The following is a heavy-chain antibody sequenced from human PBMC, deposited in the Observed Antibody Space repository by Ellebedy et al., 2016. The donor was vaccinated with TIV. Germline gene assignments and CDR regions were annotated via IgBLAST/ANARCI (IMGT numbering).Heavy chain of an antibody. CDR3: ARDQSTAIFDF. J-gene: IGHJ4*02. Sequence: AASVKVSCKASGYMFSNFAIAWVRQAPGQGLEWMGWISTENRNTNYAQKFQGRVTLTTETSTNTAYMELTNLRSDDTAVYYGARDQSTAIFDFWGQGTLVTVSS. D-gene: IGHD1-14*01. V-gene: IGHV1-18*01. CDR1: GYMFSNFA. CDR2: ISTENRNT.